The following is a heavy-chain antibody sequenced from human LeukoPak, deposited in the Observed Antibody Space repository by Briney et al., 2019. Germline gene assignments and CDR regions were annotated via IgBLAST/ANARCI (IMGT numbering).Heavy chain of an antibody. CDR1: GGSFSGYY. CDR2: INHSGST. D-gene: IGHD6-19*01. V-gene: IGHV4-34*01. Sequence: SETLSLTCAVYGGSFSGYYWSWIRQPPGKGLEWIGEINHSGSTSYNPSLKSRVTISVDTSKNQFSLKLSSVTAADTAVYYCARPQGGSGWYGRYFQHWGQGTLVTVSS. J-gene: IGHJ1*01. CDR3: ARPQGGSGWYGRYFQH.